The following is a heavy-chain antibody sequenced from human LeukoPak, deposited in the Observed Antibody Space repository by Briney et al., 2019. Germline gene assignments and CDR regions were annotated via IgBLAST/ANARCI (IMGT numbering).Heavy chain of an antibody. CDR1: RFTFSSYW. Sequence: GGSLRLSCAASRFTFSSYWVSWVSQAQGKGLEWVANIKQDGSEKYYVDSVKGRFTISRDNAKNSLYLQMNSLRAEDTAVYYCARGQLGGSYYAAYWGQGTQVTVSS. CDR3: ARGQLGGSYYAAY. J-gene: IGHJ4*02. D-gene: IGHD1-26*01. V-gene: IGHV3-7*01. CDR2: IKQDGSEK.